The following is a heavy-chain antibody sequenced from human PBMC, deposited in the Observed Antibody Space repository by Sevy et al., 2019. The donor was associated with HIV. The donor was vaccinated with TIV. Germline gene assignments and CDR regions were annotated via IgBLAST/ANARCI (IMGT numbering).Heavy chain of an antibody. D-gene: IGHD2-21*02. CDR2: IHYSGSN. V-gene: IGHV4-31*11. CDR1: GGSISNDGNY. J-gene: IGHJ4*02. Sequence: SETLSLTCAVSGGSISNDGNYWSWIRQSPGAGLEWIVYIHYSGSNYYNPSVKSRITISIDTVKSHFSLKMRSVTAADPAVDFWARDLVGGHGDGDCYPAGHFDQWGQGTPVTVSS. CDR3: ARDLVGGHGDGDCYPAGHFDQ.